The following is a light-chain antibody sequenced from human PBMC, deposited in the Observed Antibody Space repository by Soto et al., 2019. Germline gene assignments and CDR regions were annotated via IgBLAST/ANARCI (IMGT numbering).Light chain of an antibody. V-gene: IGLV2-8*01. Sequence: QSVLTQPPSASGSPGQSVTISCTGTSSDVGGYNYVSWYQQHPGKAPKLMIYEVSKRPSGVPDRFSGSKSGNTASLTVFGLQAEDEADYYCSSYAGSNNFCVFGTGTKVTVL. CDR1: SSDVGGYNY. J-gene: IGLJ1*01. CDR2: EVS. CDR3: SSYAGSNNFCV.